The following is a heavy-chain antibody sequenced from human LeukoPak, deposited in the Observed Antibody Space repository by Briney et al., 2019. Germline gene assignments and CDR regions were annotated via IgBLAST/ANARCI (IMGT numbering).Heavy chain of an antibody. CDR1: GFTFRSYG. D-gene: IGHD5-24*01. CDR3: AREMATIRGYFDF. Sequence: AGGSLRLSCAASGFTFRSYGMHWVRQAPCKGLEWVAVIWYDGSDKYYADSVKGRFTISRDNTKNTLYLQMNSLRAEDTAVFYCAREMATIRGYFDFWGQGTLVTVSS. V-gene: IGHV3-33*01. CDR2: IWYDGSDK. J-gene: IGHJ4*02.